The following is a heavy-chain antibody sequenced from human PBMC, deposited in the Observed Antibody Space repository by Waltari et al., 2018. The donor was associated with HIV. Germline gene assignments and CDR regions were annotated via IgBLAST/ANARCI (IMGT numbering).Heavy chain of an antibody. D-gene: IGHD1-7*01. Sequence: QVQLQESGPGLVKPSETLSLTCRVSGYSITSAHYWGWNRQPPGKGLQWIGSISKSGKTYYDPTLKSRINISRDTSKNLFSLELTSVTAADTAVYYCARLMSTTRFDSWGQGTLVSVSS. CDR3: ARLMSTTRFDS. CDR1: GYSITSAHY. CDR2: ISKSGKT. J-gene: IGHJ4*02. V-gene: IGHV4-38-2*01.